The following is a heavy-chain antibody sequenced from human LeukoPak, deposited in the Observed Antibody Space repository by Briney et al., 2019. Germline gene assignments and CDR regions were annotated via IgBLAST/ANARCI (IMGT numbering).Heavy chain of an antibody. D-gene: IGHD3-16*01. V-gene: IGHV5-51*01. J-gene: IGHJ3*02. CDR3: ARRVLSDAFDI. CDR2: IYPGDSDT. Sequence: GESLRISCKGSGYSLTTYWIGWVRQMPGKGLEWMGIIYPGDSDTRYSPSFQGHVTISADKSISTAYLQWSSLKASDTAIYYCARRVLSDAFDIWGQGTMVTVSS. CDR1: GYSLTTYW.